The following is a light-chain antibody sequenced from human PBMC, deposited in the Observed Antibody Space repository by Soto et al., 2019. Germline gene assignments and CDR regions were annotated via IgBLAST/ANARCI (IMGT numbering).Light chain of an antibody. Sequence: QSVLTQPPSVSGAPGQRVTISCTGSSSNIGAGYGVHWYQQLPGTAPKLLIYGNSNRPSGVPDRFSGSKSGTSASLAITGLQAEDEADYYCQSYDSSLSGNVVFGGGTQLTVL. J-gene: IGLJ2*01. V-gene: IGLV1-40*01. CDR3: QSYDSSLSGNVV. CDR1: SSNIGAGYG. CDR2: GNS.